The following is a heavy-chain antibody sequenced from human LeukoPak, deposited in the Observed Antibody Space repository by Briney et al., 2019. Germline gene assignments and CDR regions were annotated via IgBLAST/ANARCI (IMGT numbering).Heavy chain of an antibody. Sequence: GGSLRLSCAASGPTFSSYWMSWVRQAPGKGLEWVANIKQDGSEKYYVDSVKGRFTISRDNAKNSLYLQMNSLRAEDTAVYYCASDSGSFGGFWGQGTLVTVSS. V-gene: IGHV3-7*01. J-gene: IGHJ4*02. D-gene: IGHD1-26*01. CDR1: GPTFSSYW. CDR3: ASDSGSFGGF. CDR2: IKQDGSEK.